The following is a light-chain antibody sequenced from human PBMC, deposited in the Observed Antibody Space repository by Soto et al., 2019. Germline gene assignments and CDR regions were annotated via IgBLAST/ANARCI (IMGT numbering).Light chain of an antibody. CDR3: QQLKNYPLT. Sequence: DLQLTQSPSFLSASVGDRVTITCRASQGISTYLAWYQQKPGKAPNLLIYAASTLQSRVPFRFSGSGSGTEFTLTISSLQPEDFATYYCQQLKNYPLTFGGGTKVDIK. CDR2: AAS. J-gene: IGKJ4*01. CDR1: QGISTY. V-gene: IGKV1-9*01.